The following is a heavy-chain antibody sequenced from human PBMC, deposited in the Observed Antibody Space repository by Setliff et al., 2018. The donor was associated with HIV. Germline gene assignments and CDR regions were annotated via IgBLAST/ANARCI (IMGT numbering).Heavy chain of an antibody. CDR1: GGSFSNYY. J-gene: IGHJ4*02. D-gene: IGHD3-22*01. Sequence: SETLSLTCTVYGGSFSNYYTNWIRQPPGKGLEWIGELSPSGTTRSNPSLQSRVTISLDTSNNQFSLKLTSVTAADTAVYYCARLNLMAGLLHQPYFDYWGQGTLVTVSS. V-gene: IGHV4-34*01. CDR3: ARLNLMAGLLHQPYFDY. CDR2: LSPSGTT.